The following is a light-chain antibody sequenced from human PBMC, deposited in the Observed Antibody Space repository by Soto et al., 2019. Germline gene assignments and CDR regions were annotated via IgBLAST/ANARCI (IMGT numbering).Light chain of an antibody. V-gene: IGKV1-27*01. CDR2: DAS. CDR3: QRYNTAVMA. Sequence: IQMTQSPSSLSASVGDRVTITCRASEGIPNYLAWYQKKPGEAPKLLIYDASILQSGVTSRFSGGGSGTDFTLTISSLQPEDVASYYCQRYNTAVMAFGQGTRLDIK. CDR1: EGIPNY. J-gene: IGKJ5*01.